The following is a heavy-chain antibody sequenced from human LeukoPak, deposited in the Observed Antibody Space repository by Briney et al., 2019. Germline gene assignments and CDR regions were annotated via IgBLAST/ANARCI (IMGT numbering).Heavy chain of an antibody. CDR1: GGSLGNYY. V-gene: IGHV4-59*01. CDR2: IYYSGNT. CDR3: ARYLTTMLTKNFDY. Sequence: PSGTLSLTCSVSGGSLGNYYWSWIRQPPGKELEWIGDIYYSGNTNLNPSLKSRVSISIDTSKNQFSLKLSSVTAADTAVYYCARYLTTMLTKNFDYWGQGILVTVSS. J-gene: IGHJ4*02. D-gene: IGHD4-23*01.